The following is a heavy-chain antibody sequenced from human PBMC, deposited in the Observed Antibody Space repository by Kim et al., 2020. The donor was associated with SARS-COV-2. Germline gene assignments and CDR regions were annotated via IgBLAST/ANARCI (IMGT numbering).Heavy chain of an antibody. Sequence: SETLSLTCAVFGGSISSGDFYWGWIRQPPGKGLEWIGNIDYTGTTYYNQSLKSRVSMSVDSSKNQFSLRLTSLTVADTAVYYCARPYRRRGGGAWFDPWGQGTLVTVSS. CDR1: GGSISSGDFY. D-gene: IGHD4-4*01. V-gene: IGHV4-39*01. J-gene: IGHJ5*02. CDR3: ARPYRRRGGGAWFDP. CDR2: IDYTGTT.